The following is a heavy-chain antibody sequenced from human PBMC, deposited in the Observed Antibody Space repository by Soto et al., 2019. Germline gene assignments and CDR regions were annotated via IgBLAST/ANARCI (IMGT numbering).Heavy chain of an antibody. V-gene: IGHV3-48*03. D-gene: IGHD2-21*01. CDR1: AFTFSNSQ. CDR3: AKESGPEVSATIVGDV. J-gene: IGHJ3*01. CDR2: IRPSAHI. Sequence: GGSLSLSWVRSAFTFSNSQMNWVRQAPGKGLEWISYIRPSAHIYSADAEKGRFTIYRDNAKNSVYLQINSLRVEDTAVYYCAKESGPEVSATIVGDVCGRRLLFTVSS.